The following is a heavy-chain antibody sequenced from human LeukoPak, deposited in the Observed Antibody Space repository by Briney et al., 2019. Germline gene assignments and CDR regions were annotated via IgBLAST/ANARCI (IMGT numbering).Heavy chain of an antibody. CDR2: IWYDGSNK. J-gene: IGHJ4*02. D-gene: IGHD4-4*01. V-gene: IGHV3-33*01. CDR3: ARDHSTDYSFDY. Sequence: PGGSLRLSCAASGFTFSSYGMHWVRQAPGKGLEWVAVIWYDGSNKYYADSVKGRFTISRDNSKNTLYLQMNSLRAEDTAVYYCARDHSTDYSFDYWGQETLVTVSS. CDR1: GFTFSSYG.